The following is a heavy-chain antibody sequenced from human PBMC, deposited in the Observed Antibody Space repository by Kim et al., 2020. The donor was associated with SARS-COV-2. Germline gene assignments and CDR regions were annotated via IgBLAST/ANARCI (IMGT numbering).Heavy chain of an antibody. CDR3: AKEVRYYYGSSGYYSY. CDR2: ISWNSGNI. D-gene: IGHD3-22*01. CDR1: GFTFDDYA. V-gene: IGHV3-9*01. J-gene: IGHJ4*02. Sequence: GGSLRLSCAASGFTFDDYAMHWVRQAPGKGLEWVSGISWNSGNIGYADSVKGRFTISRDNAKNSLYLQMNSLRAEDTALYYCAKEVRYYYGSSGYYSYWGQGTLDTVTS.